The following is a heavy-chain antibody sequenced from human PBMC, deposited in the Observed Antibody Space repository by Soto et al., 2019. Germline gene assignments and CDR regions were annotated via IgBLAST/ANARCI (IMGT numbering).Heavy chain of an antibody. J-gene: IGHJ4*02. Sequence: SETLSLTCTVSGGSVSSGAYYWSWIRQHPGKGLEWIGYIYYRGGTYYNPSLRGRITISSDTSKNQFSLKLSSVTAADTAVYYCARAPDGTVAFDVWGQGTLVTVSS. CDR1: GGSVSSGAYY. CDR3: ARAPDGTVAFDV. D-gene: IGHD1-1*01. V-gene: IGHV4-31*03. CDR2: IYYRGGT.